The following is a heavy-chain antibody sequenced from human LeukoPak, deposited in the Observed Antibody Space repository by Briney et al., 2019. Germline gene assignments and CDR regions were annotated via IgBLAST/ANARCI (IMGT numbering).Heavy chain of an antibody. CDR2: ISGSGGST. Sequence: GGSLRLSCTASGFTGSGFSFGDYPMSWVRQAPGKGLEWVSGISGSGGSTYYADSVKGRVTISRDNSKNTLYLQMNSLRAEDTAVYYCAKGGEVGATWSYYFDYWGQGTLVTVSS. CDR1: GFTGSGFSFGDYP. CDR3: AKGGEVGATWSYYFDY. V-gene: IGHV3-23*01. J-gene: IGHJ4*02. D-gene: IGHD1-26*01.